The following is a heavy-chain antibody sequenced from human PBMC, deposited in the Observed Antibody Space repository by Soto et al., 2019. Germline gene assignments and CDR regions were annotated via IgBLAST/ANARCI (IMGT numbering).Heavy chain of an antibody. V-gene: IGHV3-73*02. CDR2: IKSRASGYST. CDR3: TGGNTGHCDH. D-gene: IGHD1-1*01. J-gene: IGHJ4*02. CDR1: GFMFSDAN. Sequence: EVQLVESGGGLVQPGGSLKLSCAASGFMFSDANIDWVRQAPGKGLEWVGRIKSRASGYSTTYAASVKGVFTMSRDDSKSTASLQLHSLKIVDTAVYFSTGGNTGHCDHWGQGNLVSVSS.